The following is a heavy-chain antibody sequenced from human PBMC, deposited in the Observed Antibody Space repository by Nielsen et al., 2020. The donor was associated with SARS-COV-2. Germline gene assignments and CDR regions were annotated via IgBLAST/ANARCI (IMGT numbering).Heavy chain of an antibody. J-gene: IGHJ6*03. Sequence: GESLKISCAASGFTFSSYAMHWVRQAPGKGLEWVAVIWYDGSNKYYADSVKGRFTISRDNSKNTLYLQMNSLRAEDTAVYYCASIYDFWSGPPPMDVWGKGTTVTVSS. CDR3: ASIYDFWSGPPPMDV. D-gene: IGHD3-3*01. CDR2: IWYDGSNK. V-gene: IGHV3-33*08. CDR1: GFTFSSYA.